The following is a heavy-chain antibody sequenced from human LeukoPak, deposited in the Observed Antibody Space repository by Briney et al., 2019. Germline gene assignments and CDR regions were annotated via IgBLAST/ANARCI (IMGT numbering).Heavy chain of an antibody. CDR1: GFTFTGYA. Sequence: GRSLRLSCAASGFTFTGYAMLWVRQAPGKGLEWVSAISGSGGSTYYADSVKGRFTISRDNSKSTLYLQTNSLKAEDTAVYYCASNWAYDYVVQSYWGQGTLVTVSS. D-gene: IGHD3-16*01. J-gene: IGHJ4*02. CDR3: ASNWAYDYVVQSY. V-gene: IGHV3-23*01. CDR2: ISGSGGST.